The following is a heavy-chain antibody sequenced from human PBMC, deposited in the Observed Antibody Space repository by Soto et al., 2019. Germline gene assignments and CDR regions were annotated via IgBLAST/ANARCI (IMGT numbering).Heavy chain of an antibody. Sequence: QVQLLQSGAELREPGSSVRVSCTPSGGTFVSSAFAWVRQAPGGKIEWIGGIIPILGSTKYAEKFLGRLTIRADDSSRTAYLELSSLTFDDTAVYFCAKKNPHGDSNKAWLDPWGQGTLVTVST. CDR2: IIPILGST. CDR3: AKKNPHGDSNKAWLDP. CDR1: GGTFVSSA. V-gene: IGHV1-69*01. J-gene: IGHJ5*02. D-gene: IGHD2-8*01.